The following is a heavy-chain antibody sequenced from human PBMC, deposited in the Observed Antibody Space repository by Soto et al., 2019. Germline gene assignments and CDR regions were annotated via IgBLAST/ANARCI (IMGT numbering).Heavy chain of an antibody. Sequence: ASVKVSCKASGYTFTGYYMHWVRQAPGQGLEWMGWINPNSGGTNYAQKFQGRVTMTRDTSISTAYMELSRLRSDGTAVYYCARSAYYDILTGYYPGNLDYWGQGTLVTVSS. CDR2: INPNSGGT. J-gene: IGHJ4*02. V-gene: IGHV1-2*02. D-gene: IGHD3-9*01. CDR1: GYTFTGYY. CDR3: ARSAYYDILTGYYPGNLDY.